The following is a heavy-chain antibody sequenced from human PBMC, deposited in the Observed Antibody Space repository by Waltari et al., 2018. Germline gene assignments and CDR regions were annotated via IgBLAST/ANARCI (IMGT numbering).Heavy chain of an antibody. CDR3: ATLSNGDPVDYYYYGMDV. CDR2: LDPKEGET. CDR1: GYTLTELS. J-gene: IGHJ6*02. Sequence: QVQLVQSGAEVKKPGASVKVSCKVSGYTLTELSMHWVRQAPGNGLEWMGGLDPKEGETTYRQKCQGRVTMTEDTSTDTAYMELSSLRSEDTAVYYCATLSNGDPVDYYYYGMDVWGQGTTVTVSS. V-gene: IGHV1-24*01. D-gene: IGHD4-17*01.